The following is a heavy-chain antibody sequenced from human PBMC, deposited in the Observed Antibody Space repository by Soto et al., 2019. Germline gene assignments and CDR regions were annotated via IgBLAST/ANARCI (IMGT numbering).Heavy chain of an antibody. CDR1: GFTFSTYN. D-gene: IGHD2-8*01. CDR3: ARGRRHSTNGVCPSSPLYDKDV. Sequence: ESGGGLVKPGGSLRLSCAASGFTFSTYNMNWVRQAPRKGLEWVSSISSGSSYIFYADSVKGRFTISRDNAKNSPYLQMNTLRAEGTAVYYCARGRRHSTNGVCPSSPLYDKDVCGQGATFTVSS. CDR2: ISSGSSYI. J-gene: IGHJ6*02. V-gene: IGHV3-21*01.